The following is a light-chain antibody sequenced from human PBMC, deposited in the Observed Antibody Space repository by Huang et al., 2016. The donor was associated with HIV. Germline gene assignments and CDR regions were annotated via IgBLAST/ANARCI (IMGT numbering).Light chain of an antibody. CDR3: QQSFSTPYT. V-gene: IGKV1-39*01. J-gene: IGKJ2*01. CDR2: EAS. CDR1: ENIDKY. Sequence: DPQMTQSPSSLSASVGDRVTITCRASENIDKYLNWYHQRPGKAPKLLMYEASTLESGVPSRFSGSGSGTDFTLTISSLQPEDFATYYCQQSFSTPYTFGQGTKLDIK.